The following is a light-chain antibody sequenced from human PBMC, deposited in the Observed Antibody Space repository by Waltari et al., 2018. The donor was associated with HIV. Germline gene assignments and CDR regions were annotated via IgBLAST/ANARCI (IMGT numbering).Light chain of an antibody. CDR3: QHFDSYPLT. Sequence: DIQLTQSPSFLSASVGDRVTITCRASQGISSSLAWYQQKSGKAPKLLIYASSPLQSGVPSRFSGSGSGTEFTLTISSLQPEDFATYYCQHFDSYPLTFGGGTKVEI. CDR1: QGISSS. CDR2: ASS. J-gene: IGKJ4*01. V-gene: IGKV1-9*01.